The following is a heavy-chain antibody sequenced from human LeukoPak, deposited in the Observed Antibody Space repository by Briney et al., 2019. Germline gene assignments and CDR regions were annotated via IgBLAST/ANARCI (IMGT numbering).Heavy chain of an antibody. V-gene: IGHV4-59*01. Sequence: SETLSLTCTVSGGSITNYFWSWIRRPPGKGLEWIGDIFYTGNTNYNPSLSSRVSISVDTSTSQFSLRLTSVTAADTAVYYCARLDPVVVPTWGKGTTVTVSS. CDR2: IFYTGNT. J-gene: IGHJ6*04. CDR3: ARLDPVVVPT. CDR1: GGSITNYF. D-gene: IGHD2-15*01.